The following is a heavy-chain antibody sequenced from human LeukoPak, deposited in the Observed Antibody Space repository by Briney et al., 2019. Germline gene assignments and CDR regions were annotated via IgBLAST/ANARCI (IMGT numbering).Heavy chain of an antibody. J-gene: IGHJ4*02. CDR2: INPNTGAT. D-gene: IGHD1-1*01. V-gene: IGHV1-2*02. CDR3: ARDDNFQFDY. Sequence: GASVKVSCKASGGTFSSYAISWVRQAPGQGLEWMGWINPNTGATNYAQKFQGRVTMTRDTSISTAHMQLSRLTFDDTAVYYCARDDNFQFDYWGQGTLVTVSS. CDR1: GGTFSSYA.